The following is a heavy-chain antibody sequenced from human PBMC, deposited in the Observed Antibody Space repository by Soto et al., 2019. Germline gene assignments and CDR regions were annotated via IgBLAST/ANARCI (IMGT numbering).Heavy chain of an antibody. CDR3: ARPAAASYYYGMDV. CDR2: ISCNSGSI. Sequence: LILSCAASGFTFDDYAMHWVRQAPGKGLEWVSGISCNSGSIGYADSVKGRFTISIDNSKNSLYLQMNSLRAEDTAVYYCARPAAASYYYGMDVWGQGPTVTVSS. J-gene: IGHJ6*02. D-gene: IGHD6-25*01. V-gene: IGHV3-9*01. CDR1: GFTFDDYA.